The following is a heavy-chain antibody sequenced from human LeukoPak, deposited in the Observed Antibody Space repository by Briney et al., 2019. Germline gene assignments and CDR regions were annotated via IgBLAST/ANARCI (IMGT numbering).Heavy chain of an antibody. CDR2: VWPDGTTR. CDR1: GFTFGSYS. D-gene: IGHD3-16*02. V-gene: IGHV3-33*08. Sequence: GGSLRLSCSGSGFTFGSYSVNWVRQTPRKGLEWVAVVWPDGTTRYYADSVKDRFTISRDNSKNMVYLQMNSLRAEDTAVYYCARVMSDGYYDYVWGSYRSRRLSFDYWGQGTLVTVSS. CDR3: ARVMSDGYYDYVWGSYRSRRLSFDY. J-gene: IGHJ4*02.